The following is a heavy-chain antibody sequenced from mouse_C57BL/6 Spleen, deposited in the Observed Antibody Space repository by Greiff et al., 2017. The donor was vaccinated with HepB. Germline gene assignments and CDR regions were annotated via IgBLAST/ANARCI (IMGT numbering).Heavy chain of an antibody. CDR3: ARGDYGSSYVDY. V-gene: IGHV1-64*01. J-gene: IGHJ2*01. D-gene: IGHD1-1*01. Sequence: QVQLKQPGAELVKPGASVKLSCKASGYTFTSYWMHWVKQRPGQGLEWIGMIHPNSGSTNYNEKFKSKATLTVDKSSSTAYMQLSSLTSEDSAVYYCARGDYGSSYVDYWGQGTTLTVSS. CDR2: IHPNSGST. CDR1: GYTFTSYW.